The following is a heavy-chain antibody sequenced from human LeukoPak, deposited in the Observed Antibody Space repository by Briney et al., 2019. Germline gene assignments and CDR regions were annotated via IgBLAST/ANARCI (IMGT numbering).Heavy chain of an antibody. J-gene: IGHJ6*03. CDR2: IRYDGSNK. Sequence: PGGSLRLSCAASGFTFSSYGMHWVRQAPGKGLEWVAFIRYDGSNKYYADSVKGRFTISRDNSKNTLYLQMNSLRAEDTAVYYCAKDQVVGATYYCYYMDVWGKGTTVTVSS. D-gene: IGHD1-26*01. V-gene: IGHV3-30*02. CDR1: GFTFSSYG. CDR3: AKDQVVGATYYCYYMDV.